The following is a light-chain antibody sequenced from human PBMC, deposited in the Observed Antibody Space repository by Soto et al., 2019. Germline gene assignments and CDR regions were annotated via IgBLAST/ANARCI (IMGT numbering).Light chain of an antibody. CDR1: SSDVGGYNY. Sequence: QSALTQPASVSGSPGQSITISCTGTSSDVGGYNYVSWYQHHPGKAPKLMIYDVSNRPSGVSNRFSGSKSGNTASLTISGLQAEDEADYYCSSYTSRDPHYGFGTGTKLTVL. J-gene: IGLJ1*01. CDR3: SSYTSRDPHYG. V-gene: IGLV2-14*03. CDR2: DVS.